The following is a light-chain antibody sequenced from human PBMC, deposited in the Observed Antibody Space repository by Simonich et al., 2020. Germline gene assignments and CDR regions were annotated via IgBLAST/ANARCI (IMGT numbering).Light chain of an antibody. V-gene: IGLV1-51*01. CDR2: DNN. CDR3: GTWDSSLSAGV. CDR1: SSNIGNNY. J-gene: IGLJ3*02. Sequence: QSVLTQPPSVSAAPGQKVTISCSGSSSNIGNNYVSWYQQLPGTAPKLLIDDNNERPAGSPDRFSGSKSGTSATLGSTGLQTGDEADYYCGTWDSSLSAGVFGGGTKLTVL.